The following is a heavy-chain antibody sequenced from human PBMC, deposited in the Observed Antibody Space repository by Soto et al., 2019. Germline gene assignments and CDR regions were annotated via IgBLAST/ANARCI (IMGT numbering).Heavy chain of an antibody. D-gene: IGHD6-19*01. V-gene: IGHV2-5*02. J-gene: IGHJ4*02. CDR3: AHFLRFSGWYRIVY. Sequence: QITLKESGPTLVKPTQTLTLTCTFSGFSLSTSGVGVGWIRQPPGKALEWLALIYWDDDKRYSPSLKSRLTIXKXTXXNLVLLTMTNMDPVDTATYYCAHFLRFSGWYRIVYWGQGTLVTVSS. CDR2: IYWDDDK. CDR1: GFSLSTSGVG.